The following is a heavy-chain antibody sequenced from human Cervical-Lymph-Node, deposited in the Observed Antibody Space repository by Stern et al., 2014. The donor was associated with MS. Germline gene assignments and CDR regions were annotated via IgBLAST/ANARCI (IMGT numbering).Heavy chain of an antibody. D-gene: IGHD6-19*01. Sequence: QLQLQESGPGLVKPSETLSLTCAVSGASINSFYWSWVRQPAGKGLEWIGRFYASGCNNYKPSLKSRVTMSVDTSKTHFFLKLRSVTAADTAVYYCARDLAVDGFDYWGQGTLVTVSS. CDR2: FYASGCN. V-gene: IGHV4-4*07. J-gene: IGHJ4*02. CDR1: GASINSFY. CDR3: ARDLAVDGFDY.